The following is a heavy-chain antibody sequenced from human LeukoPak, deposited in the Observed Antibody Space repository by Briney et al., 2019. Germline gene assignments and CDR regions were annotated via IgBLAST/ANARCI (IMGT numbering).Heavy chain of an antibody. CDR2: ISENGGTT. D-gene: IGHD6-13*01. J-gene: IGHJ4*02. CDR1: GFTFSSDA. Sequence: GGSLRLSCEASGFTFSSDALSWVRQAPGKGLEWVSAISENGGTTFYADSVKGRFIITRDNSKNTLYMQMNSLRGEDTAVYYCAKDYGPKQLVFFDSWGQGTLVTVSS. V-gene: IGHV3-23*01. CDR3: AKDYGPKQLVFFDS.